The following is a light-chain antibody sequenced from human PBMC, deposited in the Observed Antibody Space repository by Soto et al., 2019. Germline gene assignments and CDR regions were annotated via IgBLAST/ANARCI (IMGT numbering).Light chain of an antibody. V-gene: IGKV3-20*01. CDR1: QNIFSNY. J-gene: IGKJ1*01. CDR3: QQYGTSPST. CDR2: GAS. Sequence: EIVLTQSPGPLSLSQGKRAPLSSRASQNIFSNYLTWYQQKPGQAPRRLIFGASIRATGIPDRFSGSGSGTDFTLTISRLEPEDFAVYYCQQYGTSPSTFGQGTKVDIK.